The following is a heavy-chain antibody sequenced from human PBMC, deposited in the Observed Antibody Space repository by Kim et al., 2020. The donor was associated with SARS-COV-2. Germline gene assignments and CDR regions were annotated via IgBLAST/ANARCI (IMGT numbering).Heavy chain of an antibody. CDR3: AKDHPSSGWPTFDS. Sequence: GGSLRLSCAASGFTFSRRAMSWVRQVPGKGLEWIASVNNNNPYYADSVKGRFTVSRDNTKDTFYLQMNSLRVDDTALYYCAKDHPSSGWPTFDSWGQGTL. CDR1: GFTFSRRA. D-gene: IGHD6-19*01. CDR2: VNNNNP. J-gene: IGHJ4*02. V-gene: IGHV3-23*05.